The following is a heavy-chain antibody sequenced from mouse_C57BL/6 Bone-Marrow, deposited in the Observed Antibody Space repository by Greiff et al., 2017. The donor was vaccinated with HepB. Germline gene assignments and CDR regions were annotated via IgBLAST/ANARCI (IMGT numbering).Heavy chain of an antibody. D-gene: IGHD1-1*01. CDR1: GFTFSSYA. V-gene: IGHV5-4*01. CDR3: ARDDGLRSWFAY. Sequence: EVKLMESGGGLVKPGGSLKLSCAASGFTFSSYAMSWVRQTPEKRLEWVATISDGGSYTYYPDNVKGRFTISRDNAKNNLYLQMSHLKSEDTAMYYCARDDGLRSWFAYWGQGTLVTVSA. CDR2: ISDGGSYT. J-gene: IGHJ3*01.